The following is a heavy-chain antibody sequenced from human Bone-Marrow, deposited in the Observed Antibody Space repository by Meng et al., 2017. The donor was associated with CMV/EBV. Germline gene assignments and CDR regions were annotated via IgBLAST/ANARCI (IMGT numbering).Heavy chain of an antibody. CDR2: IKTNTDGATT. Sequence: GESLKISCVASGLTFSNAWMSWVRQAPGKGLEWVGRIKTNTDGATTDYPAPVKGRFTISRDDSKNTLYLQMNSLRAEDTAVYYCTTAHSSVWDYWAQGTLVTVSS. CDR1: GLTFSNAW. J-gene: IGHJ4*02. V-gene: IGHV3-15*01. D-gene: IGHD3-16*01. CDR3: TTAHSSVWDY.